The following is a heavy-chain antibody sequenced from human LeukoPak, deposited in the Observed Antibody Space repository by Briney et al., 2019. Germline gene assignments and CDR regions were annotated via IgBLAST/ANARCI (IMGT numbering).Heavy chain of an antibody. D-gene: IGHD1-26*01. CDR2: NYASGST. CDR1: GDSIGSYY. Sequence: SETLSLTCTVSGDSIGSYYWSWIRQPAGKGLEWLGRNYASGSTNYNPSLKSRVTMSVDTSKKQFSLKLSSVTAADTAVYYCAVGRTPTTGDYWGQGNLFTVSS. V-gene: IGHV4-4*07. CDR3: AVGRTPTTGDY. J-gene: IGHJ4*02.